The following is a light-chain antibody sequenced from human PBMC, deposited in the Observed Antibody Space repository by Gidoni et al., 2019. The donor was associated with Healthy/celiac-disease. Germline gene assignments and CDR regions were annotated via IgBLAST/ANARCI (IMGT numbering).Light chain of an antibody. V-gene: IGKV1-33*01. J-gene: IGKJ4*01. Sequence: DIQMTQSPSSLSASVGDRVTITCQASQDISNYLNWYQQKPGKAPKRLIYDASNLETGVPSRFSGSGCGTDFTFTISRLQPEDIATYYCQQYDNLPTFGGGTKVEIK. CDR3: QQYDNLPT. CDR2: DAS. CDR1: QDISNY.